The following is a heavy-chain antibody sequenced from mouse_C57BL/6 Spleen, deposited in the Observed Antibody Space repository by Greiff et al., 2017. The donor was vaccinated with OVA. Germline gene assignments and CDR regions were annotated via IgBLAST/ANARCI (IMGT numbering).Heavy chain of an antibody. CDR3: ASTPFFVRSYGFAY. V-gene: IGHV2-9-1*01. Sequence: QVQLKESGPGLVAPSQSLSITCTVSGFSLTSYAISWVRQPPGKGLAWLGVIWTGGGTNYNSALKSRLSISKDTYHSQVFLQMTSLPTDDTARYCCASTPFFVRSYGFAYWGPGTLVTVSA. J-gene: IGHJ3*01. CDR2: IWTGGGT. D-gene: IGHD1-1*01. CDR1: GFSLTSYA.